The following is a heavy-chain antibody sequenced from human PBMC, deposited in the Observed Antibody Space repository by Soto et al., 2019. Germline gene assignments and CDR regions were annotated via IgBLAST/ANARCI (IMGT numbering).Heavy chain of an antibody. J-gene: IGHJ4*02. Sequence: ASVKVSCKASGYTFTSYGISWVRQAPGQGLEWMGWISAYNGNTNYAQKLQGRVTMTTDTSTSTAYMELRSLRSDDTAVYYCASYARGYSGYGPFDYWGQGTLVTVSS. V-gene: IGHV1-18*01. CDR3: ASYARGYSGYGPFDY. D-gene: IGHD5-12*01. CDR2: ISAYNGNT. CDR1: GYTFTSYG.